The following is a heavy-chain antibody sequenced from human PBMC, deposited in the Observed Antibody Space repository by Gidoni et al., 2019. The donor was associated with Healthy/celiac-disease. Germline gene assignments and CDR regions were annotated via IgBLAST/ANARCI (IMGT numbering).Heavy chain of an antibody. D-gene: IGHD3-10*01. CDR1: GFTVSSSY. CDR2: IYSGGST. CDR3: ARDHRYYGSGSYYNVPDYGMDV. V-gene: IGHV3-66*01. Sequence: EVQLVESGGGLVQPGGSLRLSCAVSGFTVSSSYMSWVRQAPGKGLEWVSVIYSGGSTYYADSVKGRFTISRDNSKNTLYLQMNSLRAEDTAVYYCARDHRYYGSGSYYNVPDYGMDVWGQGTTVTVSS. J-gene: IGHJ6*02.